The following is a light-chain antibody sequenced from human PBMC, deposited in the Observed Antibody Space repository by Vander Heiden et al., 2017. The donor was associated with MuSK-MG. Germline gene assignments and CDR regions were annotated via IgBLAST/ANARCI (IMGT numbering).Light chain of an antibody. CDR1: QGISDN. Sequence: DVQLTQSPLFLSASVGDRVTITCRASQGISDNLAWYQQKPGDAPKLLISGASTLHSGVPSRFSDSGSGTEFTLTITSLQPEEFATYYCQQLHSYPLTFGGGTKVEIK. CDR3: QQLHSYPLT. J-gene: IGKJ4*01. CDR2: GAS. V-gene: IGKV1-9*01.